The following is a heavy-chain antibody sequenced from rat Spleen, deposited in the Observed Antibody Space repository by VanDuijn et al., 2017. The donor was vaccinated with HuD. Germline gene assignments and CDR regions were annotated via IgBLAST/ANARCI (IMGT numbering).Heavy chain of an antibody. J-gene: IGHJ4*01. Sequence: VQLKESGPGLVQPSQTLSLTCTVAGFSLTSYNVHWVRQPPGKGLEWVASITNTGGSTYYPDSVKGRFTISRDNAKSTLYLQMNSLRSEDTATYYCTRDYGYNYGVMDAWGQGASVTVSS. V-gene: IGHV5-31*01. CDR2: ITNTGGST. CDR1: GFSLTSYN. CDR3: TRDYGYNYGVMDA. D-gene: IGHD1-9*01.